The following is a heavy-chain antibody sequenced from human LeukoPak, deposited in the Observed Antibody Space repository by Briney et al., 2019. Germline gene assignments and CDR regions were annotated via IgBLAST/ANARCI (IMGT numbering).Heavy chain of an antibody. J-gene: IGHJ4*02. CDR1: GFNFSSYA. D-gene: IGHD5-24*01. CDR2: IRYDASTK. CDR3: AKGGRDGSYYFDY. V-gene: IGHV3-30*02. Sequence: GGSLRLSCAASGFNFSSYAMHWVRQAPGKGLEWVALIRYDASTKFYADSVKGRFTISGDNSKNTLNLQMNSLRAEDTAVYYCAKGGRDGSYYFDYWGQEALVTVSS.